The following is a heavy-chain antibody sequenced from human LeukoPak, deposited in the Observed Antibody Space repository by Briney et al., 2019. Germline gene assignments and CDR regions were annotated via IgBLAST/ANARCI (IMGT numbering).Heavy chain of an antibody. J-gene: IGHJ4*02. CDR3: ARSQGYFDNPSNYYFDN. D-gene: IGHD3-9*01. CDR1: GYTFTDYG. V-gene: IGHV1-18*01. CDR2: ISTLYGNK. Sequence: ASVKVSCKASGYTFTDYGINWVRQAPGQGPEWMGWISTLYGNKNFAQKFQGRVTLTTDTYTSTAYMELRSLRSDDTAIYFCARSQGYFDNPSNYYFDNWGQGVLVTVSS.